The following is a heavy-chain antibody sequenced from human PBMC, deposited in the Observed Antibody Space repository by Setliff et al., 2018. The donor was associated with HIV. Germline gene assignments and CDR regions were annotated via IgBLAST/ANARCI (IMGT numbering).Heavy chain of an antibody. J-gene: IGHJ6*03. CDR3: AREGGSRAATSSYYYMDV. CDR2: IYHNGST. CDR1: GGSISIGGYY. D-gene: IGHD2-15*01. V-gene: IGHV4-31*03. Sequence: SETLSLTCTVSGGSISIGGYYWGWIRQHPGKGLEWIGYIYHNGSTYYNPSLKSRVMISVETSENQFSLKLSSVTAADTAVYYCAREGGSRAATSSYYYMDVWGKGTTVTVSS.